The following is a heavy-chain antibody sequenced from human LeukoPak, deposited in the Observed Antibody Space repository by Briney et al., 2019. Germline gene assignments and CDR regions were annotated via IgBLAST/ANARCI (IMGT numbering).Heavy chain of an antibody. Sequence: ASVKVSCKASGYTFTSYDINWVRQAPGQGLEWMGWMNPNSGNTGYAQKFQGRVTMTRNTSISTAYMELSSLRSEDTAVYYCARGPRAVAGNNWFDPWGQGTLVTVSS. CDR2: MNPNSGNT. D-gene: IGHD6-19*01. V-gene: IGHV1-8*01. J-gene: IGHJ5*02. CDR3: ARGPRAVAGNNWFDP. CDR1: GYTFTSYD.